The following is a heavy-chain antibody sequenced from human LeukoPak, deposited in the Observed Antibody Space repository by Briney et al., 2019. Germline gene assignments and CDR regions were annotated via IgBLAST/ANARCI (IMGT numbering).Heavy chain of an antibody. J-gene: IGHJ4*02. Sequence: KPSETLSLTCTVSGGSISSSSYYWGWIRQPPGKGLEWIGSIYYSGSTYYNPSLKSRVTISVDTSKNQFSLKLSSVTAADTAVYYCARFQLLAYYFDYWGQGTLVTVSS. CDR3: ARFQLLAYYFDY. CDR1: GGSISSSSYY. CDR2: IYYSGST. D-gene: IGHD6-19*01. V-gene: IGHV4-39*01.